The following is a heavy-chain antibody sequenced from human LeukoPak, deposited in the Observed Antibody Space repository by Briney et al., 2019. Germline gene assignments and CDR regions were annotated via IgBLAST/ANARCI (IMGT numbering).Heavy chain of an antibody. CDR2: ISSSSSTI. D-gene: IGHD1-26*01. Sequence: PGGSLRLSCAASGFTFSSYSMNWVRQAPGKGLEWVSYISSSSSTIYYADSVKGRFTISRDNAKNSLYLQMNSLRAEDTAVYYCARVSGSYYYYYYYGMDVWGQGTTVTVSS. CDR1: GFTFSSYS. J-gene: IGHJ6*02. V-gene: IGHV3-48*01. CDR3: ARVSGSYYYYYYYGMDV.